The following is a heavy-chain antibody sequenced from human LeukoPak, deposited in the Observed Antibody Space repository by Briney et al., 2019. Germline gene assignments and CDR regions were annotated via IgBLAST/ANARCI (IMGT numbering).Heavy chain of an antibody. J-gene: IGHJ1*01. CDR3: ANPSSTFWSGYQVGEYFQH. D-gene: IGHD3-3*01. CDR1: GFTFSSYG. Sequence: GGSLRLSCAASGFTFSSYGMHWVRQAPGKGLEWVAFIRYDGSNKYYADSVKGRFTISRDNSKNTLYLQMNSLRAEDTAVYYCANPSSTFWSGYQVGEYFQHWGQGTLVTVSS. CDR2: IRYDGSNK. V-gene: IGHV3-30*02.